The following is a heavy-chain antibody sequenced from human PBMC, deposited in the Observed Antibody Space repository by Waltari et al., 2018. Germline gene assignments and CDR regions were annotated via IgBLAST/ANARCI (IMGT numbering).Heavy chain of an antibody. D-gene: IGHD2-21*02. Sequence: EVQLVESGGGLVQPGGSLRLSCAASGFTFSSYAMSWVRQAPGKGLEWVSAISGSGGSTYYADSVKGRFTISRDNSKNTLYLQMNSLRAEDTAVYYCAKFSGVWVRAVTDGGYFDYWGQGTLVTVSS. CDR3: AKFSGVWVRAVTDGGYFDY. CDR1: GFTFSSYA. J-gene: IGHJ4*02. CDR2: ISGSGGST. V-gene: IGHV3-23*04.